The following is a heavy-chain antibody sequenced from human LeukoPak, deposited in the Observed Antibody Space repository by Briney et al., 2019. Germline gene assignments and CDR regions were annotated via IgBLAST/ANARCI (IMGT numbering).Heavy chain of an antibody. CDR2: ISSSSSYI. Sequence: PGGSLRLSCAASGFTFSSYSMNWVRQAPGKGLEWVSSISSSSSYIYYADSVKGRFTISRDNAKNSLYLQMNSLRAEDTAVYYCAREVRGVIRRFDPWGQGTLVTVSS. CDR1: GFTFSSYS. J-gene: IGHJ5*02. D-gene: IGHD3-10*01. CDR3: AREVRGVIRRFDP. V-gene: IGHV3-21*01.